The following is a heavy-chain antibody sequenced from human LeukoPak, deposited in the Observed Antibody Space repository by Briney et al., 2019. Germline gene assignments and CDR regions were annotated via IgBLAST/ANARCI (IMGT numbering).Heavy chain of an antibody. CDR2: MNPNSGNA. J-gene: IGHJ5*02. D-gene: IGHD6-19*01. Sequence: GASVKVSCKTSGYTFTSYDINWVRQATGQGLEWMGWMNPNSGNAGYAQKFQGRVTMTRNTSINTAYMELSSLRSEDTAVYYCARGPGYSSGWSTGMPEGWFDPWGQGTLVTVSS. CDR3: ARGPGYSSGWSTGMPEGWFDP. V-gene: IGHV1-8*01. CDR1: GYTFTSYD.